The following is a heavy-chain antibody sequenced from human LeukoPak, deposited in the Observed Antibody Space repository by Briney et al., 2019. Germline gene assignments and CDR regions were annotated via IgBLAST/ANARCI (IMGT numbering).Heavy chain of an antibody. CDR2: IGIRGDT. Sequence: GGSLRLSCAASGFTFIDYDMHWVRQVIGKGLEWVSAIGIRGDTHYSGSVKGRFTISRENAESSLYLQMNSLRAEDTAVYYCARGGIQVSGIDEVDYWGQGTLVTVSS. D-gene: IGHD6-19*01. CDR3: ARGGIQVSGIDEVDY. V-gene: IGHV3-13*01. CDR1: GFTFIDYD. J-gene: IGHJ4*02.